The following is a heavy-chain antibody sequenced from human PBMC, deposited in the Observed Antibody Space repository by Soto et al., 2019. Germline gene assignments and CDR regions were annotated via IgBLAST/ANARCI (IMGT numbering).Heavy chain of an antibody. CDR2: ISSSSNSI. Sequence: PWGSLRLSCAASGFTFSRYSMNWVRQAPGKGLEWVSYISSSSNSIYYADSVKGRFTISRDNAKNSLHLQMNSLRAEDTAVYYCARVEDNYYYYYMDVWGKGTTVTVSS. J-gene: IGHJ6*03. CDR3: ARVEDNYYYYYMDV. V-gene: IGHV3-48*01. CDR1: GFTFSRYS.